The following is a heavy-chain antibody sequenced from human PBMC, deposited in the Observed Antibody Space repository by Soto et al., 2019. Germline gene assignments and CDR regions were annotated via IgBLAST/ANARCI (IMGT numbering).Heavy chain of an antibody. D-gene: IGHD6-13*01. CDR1: GYTFTSYG. CDR3: ARDQSAYGSSWYHY. J-gene: IGHJ4*02. V-gene: IGHV1-18*01. CDR2: ISAYNGNT. Sequence: ASVKVSCKASGYTFTSYGSSWVRQAPGQGLEWMGWISAYNGNTNYAQKLQGRVTMTTDTSTSTAYMELRSLRSDDTAVYYCARDQSAYGSSWYHYWGQGTLVTVSS.